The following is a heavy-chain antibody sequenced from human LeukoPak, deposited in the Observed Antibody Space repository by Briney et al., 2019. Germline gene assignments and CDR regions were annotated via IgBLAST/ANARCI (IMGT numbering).Heavy chain of an antibody. CDR2: IYYSGST. Sequence: KPTETLSLTCTVSGGSTSSYYWSWIRQTPGKGVEWIGYIYYSGSTNYNHSLKSRDTISVDTSKNQFSLKLSSVTAADTAVYYCARGGGPMATIGYWGQGTLVTVSS. CDR1: GGSTSSYY. J-gene: IGHJ4*02. CDR3: ARGGGPMATIGY. V-gene: IGHV4-59*01. D-gene: IGHD5-12*01.